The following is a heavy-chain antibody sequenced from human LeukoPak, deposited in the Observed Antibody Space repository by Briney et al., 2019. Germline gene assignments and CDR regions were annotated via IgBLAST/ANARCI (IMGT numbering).Heavy chain of an antibody. D-gene: IGHD3-3*01. J-gene: IGHJ4*02. CDR2: IYSSGDT. CDR3: ARGSNDFWSGYYLLDY. CDR1: YDSITPYY. Sequence: SETLSLSCSVSYDSITPYYWSWVRQPAGKGLEWIGRIYSSGDTNYNPSLKSRVTMSIDTSKNQFSLKLSSVTAADTAVYYCARGSNDFWSGYYLLDYWGQGTLVTVSS. V-gene: IGHV4-4*07.